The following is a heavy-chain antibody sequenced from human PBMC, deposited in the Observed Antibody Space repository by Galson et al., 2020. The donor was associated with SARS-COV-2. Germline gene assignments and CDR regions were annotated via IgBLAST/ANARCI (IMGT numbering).Heavy chain of an antibody. CDR3: ARVGGNDGWNWFDP. D-gene: IGHD1-1*01. CDR1: GGSMSKYY. V-gene: IGHV4-59*01. CDR2: IYYSWGT. J-gene: IGHJ5*02. Sequence: SETLSLPCRVSGGSMSKYYLSWIRHSPGMGLEWRGNIYYSWGTKYNPSLKGRVSMSVDTSENQFSLKLNSVTGADTAVYYCARVGGNDGWNWFDPWGQGTLVTVSS.